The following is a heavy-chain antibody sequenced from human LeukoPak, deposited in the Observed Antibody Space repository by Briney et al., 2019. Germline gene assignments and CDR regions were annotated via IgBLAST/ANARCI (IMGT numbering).Heavy chain of an antibody. D-gene: IGHD2-15*01. Sequence: PSETLSLTCTASGGSISSYYWSWIRQPPGKGLEWIGYIYYSGTTNYNPSLKSRVTISVDTSKNQFSLKLSSVTAADTAVYYCAREDYCSGGSCYSGYFQHWGQGTLVTVSS. CDR3: AREDYCSGGSCYSGYFQH. CDR1: GGSISSYY. V-gene: IGHV4-59*01. J-gene: IGHJ1*01. CDR2: IYYSGTT.